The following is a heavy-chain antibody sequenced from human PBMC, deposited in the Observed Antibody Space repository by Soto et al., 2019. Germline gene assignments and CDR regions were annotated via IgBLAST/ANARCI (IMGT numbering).Heavy chain of an antibody. J-gene: IGHJ4*02. Sequence: QVQVQESGPGLVKPSETLSLTCTVSGDSISSYLWNWMRQTPGKGLEWIGYIHFSGSANYNPSLKSRVTISVDTSKNQFSLRLKSATAADTDLYYCARSASPDLVLVPPELNDFDSWGQGILVTVSS. D-gene: IGHD1-7*01. CDR3: ARSASPDLVLVPPELNDFDS. CDR1: GDSISSYL. CDR2: IHFSGSA. V-gene: IGHV4-59*01.